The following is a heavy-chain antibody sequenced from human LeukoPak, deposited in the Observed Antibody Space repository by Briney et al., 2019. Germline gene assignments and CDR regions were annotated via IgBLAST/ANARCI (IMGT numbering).Heavy chain of an antibody. CDR3: ARDRSSSWHYFDY. CDR1: GFTFSSYS. J-gene: IGHJ4*02. CDR2: ISSSSSYI. D-gene: IGHD6-13*01. Sequence: GGSLRLSCAASGFTFSSYSMNWVRQAPGKGLEWVSSISSSSSYIYYADSVKGRFTISRDNAKNSLYLQMNSLRAEDTAVYYCARDRSSSWHYFDYWGQGTLVTVSS. V-gene: IGHV3-21*01.